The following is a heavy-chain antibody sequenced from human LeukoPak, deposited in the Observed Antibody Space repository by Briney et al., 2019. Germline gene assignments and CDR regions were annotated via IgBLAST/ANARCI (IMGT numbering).Heavy chain of an antibody. CDR1: GGSISSGDYY. V-gene: IGHV4-30-4*01. CDR3: ARAKLWLRPPLTNNWFDP. J-gene: IGHJ5*02. D-gene: IGHD5-18*01. Sequence: SETLSLTCTVSGGSISSGDYYWSWIRQPPGRGLEWIGYIYYSGSTYYNPSLKSRVTISVDTSKNQFSLKLSSVTAADTAVYYCARAKLWLRPPLTNNWFDPWGQGTLVTVSS. CDR2: IYYSGST.